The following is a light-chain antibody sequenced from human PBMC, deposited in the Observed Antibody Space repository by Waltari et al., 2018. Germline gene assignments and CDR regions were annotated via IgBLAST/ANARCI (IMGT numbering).Light chain of an antibody. Sequence: EIMLTQSPGTLSLSPGESATLSCRASQIISRALAWYQQKPGQAPRLLIYDVSTRASGIPDRFSGSGSGTDFSLTISRLEPEDFAVYYCQHYVRLPVTFGQGTKLEFK. V-gene: IGKV3-20*01. CDR1: QIISRA. J-gene: IGKJ1*01. CDR3: QHYVRLPVT. CDR2: DVS.